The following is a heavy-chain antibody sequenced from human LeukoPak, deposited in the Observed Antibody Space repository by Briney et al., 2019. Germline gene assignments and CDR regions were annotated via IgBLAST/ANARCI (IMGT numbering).Heavy chain of an antibody. Sequence: GGSLRLACAASGFTFSSYEMNWVRQAPGKGLEWVSYISSSGSTIYYADSLKGRFTISSDNAKNSQYLQMNSLRAEDTALYYCARDASDYWFFDLWGRGTLVTVSS. D-gene: IGHD3-3*01. V-gene: IGHV3-48*03. CDR1: GFTFSSYE. CDR3: ARDASDYWFFDL. CDR2: ISSSGSTI. J-gene: IGHJ2*01.